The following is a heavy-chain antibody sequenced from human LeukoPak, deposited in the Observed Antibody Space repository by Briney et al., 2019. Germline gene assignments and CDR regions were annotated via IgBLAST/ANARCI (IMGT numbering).Heavy chain of an antibody. Sequence: SETLSLTCTVSGGSMIRYFWNWIRQPPGKGLEWIGYISHSGSTNYNPSLKNRVTISVDTSNNQFSLKLYSVTAADTAVYYCAGSHGSGSYYYYGMDVWGQGTTVTVSS. J-gene: IGHJ6*02. CDR3: AGSHGSGSYYYYGMDV. D-gene: IGHD3-10*01. V-gene: IGHV4-59*12. CDR2: ISHSGST. CDR1: GGSMIRYF.